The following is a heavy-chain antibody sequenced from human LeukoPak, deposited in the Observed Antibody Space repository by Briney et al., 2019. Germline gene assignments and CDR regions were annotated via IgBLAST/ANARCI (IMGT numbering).Heavy chain of an antibody. D-gene: IGHD3-3*01. V-gene: IGHV4-61*02. CDR1: GGSISSGSYY. CDR2: IYTSGST. Sequence: SETLSLTCTVSGGSISSGSYYWSWIPQPAGKGLEWIGRIYTSGSTNYNPSLKSRVTISVDTSKNQFSLKLSSVTAADTAVYYCARSLTIFGVGSWYFDLWGRGTLVTVSS. CDR3: ARSLTIFGVGSWYFDL. J-gene: IGHJ2*01.